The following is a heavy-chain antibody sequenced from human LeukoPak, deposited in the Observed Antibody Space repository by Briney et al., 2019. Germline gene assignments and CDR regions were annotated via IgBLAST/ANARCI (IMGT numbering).Heavy chain of an antibody. J-gene: IGHJ4*02. CDR3: ARGSTLATMIVVVMGPGDLFDY. V-gene: IGHV6-1*01. CDR1: GDSVSSNSAA. Sequence: SQTLSLTCAISGDSVSSNSAAWNWIRQSPSRGLEWLGRTYYRSKWYNDYAVSVKSRITINPDTSKNQFSLQLNSVTPEDTAVYYCARGSTLATMIVVVMGPGDLFDYWGQGTLVTVSS. CDR2: TYYRSKWYN. D-gene: IGHD3-22*01.